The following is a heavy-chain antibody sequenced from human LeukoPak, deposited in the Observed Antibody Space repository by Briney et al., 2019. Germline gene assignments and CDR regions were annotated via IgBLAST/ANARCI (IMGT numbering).Heavy chain of an antibody. CDR1: GFSLSTSGMR. Sequence: SGPTLVKPTQTLTLTCTFSGFSLSTSGMRVGWIRQPPGKALEWLARIDWDDDEFYSTSLKTRLTISKDTSKNQVVLTLTNVDPVDTATYFCARIASGTNFDYWGQGTLVTVSS. V-gene: IGHV2-70*04. CDR2: IDWDDDE. CDR3: ARIASGTNFDY. J-gene: IGHJ4*02. D-gene: IGHD1-1*01.